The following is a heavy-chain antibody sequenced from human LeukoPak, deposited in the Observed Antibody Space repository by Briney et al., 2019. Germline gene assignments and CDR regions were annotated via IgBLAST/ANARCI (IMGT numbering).Heavy chain of an antibody. CDR2: ISSSSYI. Sequence: GGSLRLSCAASGFTFSNAWMSWVRQAPGKGLEWVSSISSSSYIYCADSVKGRFTISRDNAKNSLYLQMNSLRAEDTAVYYCAREAAGTGQQRYRGQGTLVTVSS. J-gene: IGHJ4*02. D-gene: IGHD6-13*01. CDR1: GFTFSNAW. V-gene: IGHV3-69-1*01. CDR3: AREAAGTGQQRY.